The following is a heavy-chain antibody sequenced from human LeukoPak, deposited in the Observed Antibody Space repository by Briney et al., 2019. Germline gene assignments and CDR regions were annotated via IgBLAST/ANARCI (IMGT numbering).Heavy chain of an antibody. CDR3: ARVYHSYGVDY. CDR2: ISSNGGST. J-gene: IGHJ4*02. CDR1: GFTFSSYA. V-gene: IGHV3-64*01. Sequence: GGSLRLSCAASGFTFSSYAMHWVRQAPGKGLEYVSAISSNGGSTYYANSVKGRFTISRDNAKNSLYLQMNSLRAEDTAVYYCARVYHSYGVDYWGQGTLVTVSS. D-gene: IGHD5-18*01.